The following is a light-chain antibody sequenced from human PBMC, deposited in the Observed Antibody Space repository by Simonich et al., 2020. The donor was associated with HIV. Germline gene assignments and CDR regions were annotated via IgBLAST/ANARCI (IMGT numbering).Light chain of an antibody. CDR1: QSISTW. V-gene: IGKV1-5*03. CDR2: TAS. CDR3: QQYNTFPLT. J-gene: IGKJ5*01. Sequence: DIQMTQSPSFLSASVGDRVTITCRASQSISTWLAWYQQKPGKAPKLLIYTASNLQSGVPSRFSGSGSGTEFTLTISSLQPDDFATYYCQQYNTFPLTFGQGTRLEI.